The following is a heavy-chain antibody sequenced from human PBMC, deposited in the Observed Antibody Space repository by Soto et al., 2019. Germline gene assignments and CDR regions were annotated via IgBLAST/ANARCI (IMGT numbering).Heavy chain of an antibody. Sequence: SETLSLTCTVSGGSISSGDYYWSWIRQPPGKGLEWIGYIYYSGSTYYNPSLKSRVTISVDTSKNEISLKMTSVTAADTAVYYCARQHYYDSSGYYTWNWGQGTLVTVSS. CDR1: GGSISSGDYY. V-gene: IGHV4-30-4*01. D-gene: IGHD3-22*01. CDR3: ARQHYYDSSGYYTWN. J-gene: IGHJ4*02. CDR2: IYYSGST.